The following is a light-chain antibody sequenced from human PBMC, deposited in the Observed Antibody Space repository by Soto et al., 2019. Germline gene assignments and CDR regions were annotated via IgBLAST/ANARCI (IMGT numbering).Light chain of an antibody. Sequence: QSVLTQPPSASGTPGQRVTISWSGSRSNIGSNTVNWYQHLPGAAPKLLIYHNDQRPSGVPDRFSGSKSGTSASLAISGLQSEDEADYYCAAWSDSPNGYVFGTGTKVTVL. CDR2: HND. CDR1: RSNIGSNT. CDR3: AAWSDSPNGYV. V-gene: IGLV1-44*01. J-gene: IGLJ1*01.